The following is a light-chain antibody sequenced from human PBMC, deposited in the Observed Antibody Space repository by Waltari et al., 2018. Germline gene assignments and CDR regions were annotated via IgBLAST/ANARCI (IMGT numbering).Light chain of an antibody. CDR3: QQYNSYPLT. Sequence: DIQMTQSPSTLSASVGDSVTITCRASQSISSWLAWYQQKPWKAPKLLNYKASSLESGVPSKFSRSGSWTEFSLTISSLQPDDFATYYCQQYNSYPLTFGGGTKVEIK. V-gene: IGKV1-5*03. J-gene: IGKJ4*01. CDR2: KAS. CDR1: QSISSW.